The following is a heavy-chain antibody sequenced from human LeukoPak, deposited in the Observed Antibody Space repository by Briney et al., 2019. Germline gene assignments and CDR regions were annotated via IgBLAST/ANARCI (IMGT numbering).Heavy chain of an antibody. Sequence: PGGSLRLSCVASGFSLSVYWMYWVRQAPGKGLMYISRNNGDGSTTNYADVVKGRFTMSRDNVKNTLYLQMNSLRVEDTAVYYCARDPRNVGLAPWGQGTLVTVSS. D-gene: IGHD2-15*01. CDR1: GFSLSVYW. J-gene: IGHJ5*02. V-gene: IGHV3-74*01. CDR3: ARDPRNVGLAP. CDR2: NNGDGSTT.